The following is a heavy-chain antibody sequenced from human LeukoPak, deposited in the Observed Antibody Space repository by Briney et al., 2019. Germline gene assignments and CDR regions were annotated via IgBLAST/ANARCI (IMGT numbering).Heavy chain of an antibody. CDR2: ISSNGDST. D-gene: IGHD3-22*01. CDR1: GFTFSSYP. V-gene: IGHV3-64*01. J-gene: IGHJ4*02. Sequence: GGSLRLSCAASGFTFSSYPMHWVRQAPGKGLEYVSGISSNGDSTYYANSVKGRFTISRDNSKNTLYLQMGSLRAEDMAVYYCARGYYYEELDYWGQGTLVTVSS. CDR3: ARGYYYEELDY.